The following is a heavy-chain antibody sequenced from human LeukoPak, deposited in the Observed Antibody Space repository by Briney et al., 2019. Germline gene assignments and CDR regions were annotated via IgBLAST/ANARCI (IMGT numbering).Heavy chain of an antibody. V-gene: IGHV1-69*05. D-gene: IGHD3-10*01. CDR3: ARDRDTIYYYYYMDV. Sequence: SVKVSCKASGGTFSSYAISWVRQAPGQGLEWMGGIIPIFGTANYAQKFQGRVTMTRDTSISTAYMELSRLRSDDTAVYYCARDRDTIYYYYYMDVWGKGTTVTVSS. CDR1: GGTFSSYA. J-gene: IGHJ6*03. CDR2: IIPIFGTA.